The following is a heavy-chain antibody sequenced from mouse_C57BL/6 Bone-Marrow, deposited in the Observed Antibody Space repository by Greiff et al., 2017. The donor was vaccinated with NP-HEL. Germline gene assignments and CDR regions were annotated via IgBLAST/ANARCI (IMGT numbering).Heavy chain of an antibody. Sequence: VQLQESGAELVKPGASVTLSCKASGYTFTSYWMHWVKQRPGQGLEWIGMIHPNSGSTNYNEKFKSKATLTVDKSSSTAYMKLSSLTSEDSAVYYCARGDYYGSYYAMDYWGQGTSVTVSS. V-gene: IGHV1-64*01. J-gene: IGHJ4*01. CDR1: GYTFTSYW. D-gene: IGHD1-1*01. CDR3: ARGDYYGSYYAMDY. CDR2: IHPNSGST.